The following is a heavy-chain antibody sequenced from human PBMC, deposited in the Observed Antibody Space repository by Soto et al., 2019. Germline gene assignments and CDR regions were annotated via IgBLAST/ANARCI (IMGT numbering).Heavy chain of an antibody. CDR2: IDPSDSYT. Sequence: LKISCKGSGYSFTSYWISWVRQMPGKGLEWMGRIDPSDSYTNYSPSFQGHVTISADKSISTAYLQWSSLKASDTAMYYCARHTYYDILTGYYPYYYYYGMDVWGQGTTVTVSS. V-gene: IGHV5-10-1*01. CDR3: ARHTYYDILTGYYPYYYYYGMDV. J-gene: IGHJ6*02. D-gene: IGHD3-9*01. CDR1: GYSFTSYW.